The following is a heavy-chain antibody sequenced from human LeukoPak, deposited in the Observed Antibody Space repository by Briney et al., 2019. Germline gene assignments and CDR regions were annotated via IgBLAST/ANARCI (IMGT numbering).Heavy chain of an antibody. CDR3: ARDRLLWFGELPYFDY. CDR1: GYTFTGYY. Sequence: ASVKVSCKASGYTFTGYYMHWVRQAPGQGLEWMGWINPNSGGTNYAQKFQGRVTMTRDTSISTAYMELRSLRSDDTAVYYCARDRLLWFGELPYFDYWGQGTLVTVSS. V-gene: IGHV1-2*02. CDR2: INPNSGGT. D-gene: IGHD3-10*01. J-gene: IGHJ4*02.